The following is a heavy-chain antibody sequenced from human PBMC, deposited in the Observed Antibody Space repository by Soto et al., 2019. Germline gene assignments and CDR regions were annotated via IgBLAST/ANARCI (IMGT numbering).Heavy chain of an antibody. CDR3: AKPPYYDFWSGYEYYFDY. J-gene: IGHJ4*02. CDR1: GFTFSSYA. D-gene: IGHD3-3*01. Sequence: VGSLRLSCAASGFTFSSYAMSWVRQAPGKGLEWVSAISGSGGSTYYADSVKGRFTISRDNSKNTLYLQMNSLRAEDTAVYYCAKPPYYDFWSGYEYYFDYWGQGTLVTVSS. V-gene: IGHV3-23*01. CDR2: ISGSGGST.